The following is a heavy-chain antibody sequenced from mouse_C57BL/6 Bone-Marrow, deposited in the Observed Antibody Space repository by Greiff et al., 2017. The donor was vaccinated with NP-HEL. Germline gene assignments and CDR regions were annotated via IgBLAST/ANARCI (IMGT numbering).Heavy chain of an antibody. D-gene: IGHD2-2*01. CDR1: GYTFTSYW. V-gene: IGHV1-69*01. Sequence: QVQLQQPGAELVMPGASVKLSCKASGYTFTSYWMHWVKQRPGQGLEWIGEIDPSDSYTNYNQKFKGKSTLTVDKSSSPAYMQLSSLTSEHSAVYYCAREFYGYDAFAYWGQGTLVTVSA. CDR3: AREFYGYDAFAY. CDR2: IDPSDSYT. J-gene: IGHJ3*01.